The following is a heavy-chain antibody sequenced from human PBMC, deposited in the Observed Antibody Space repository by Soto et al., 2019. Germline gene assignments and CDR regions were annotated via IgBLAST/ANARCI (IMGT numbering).Heavy chain of an antibody. J-gene: IGHJ4*02. CDR3: ARDRAWNDVPDTTDY. Sequence: GASVKVSCKASGYTFTSYYMHWVRQAPGQGLEWMGIINPSGGSTSYAQKFQGRVTMTRDTSTSTVYMELSSLRSEDTAVYYCARDRAWNDVPDTTDYWGQGTLVTVSS. CDR2: INPSGGST. D-gene: IGHD1-1*01. CDR1: GYTFTSYY. V-gene: IGHV1-46*03.